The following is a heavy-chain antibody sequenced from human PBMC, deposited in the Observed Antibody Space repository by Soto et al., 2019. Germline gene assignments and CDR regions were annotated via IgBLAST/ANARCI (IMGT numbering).Heavy chain of an antibody. CDR1: GGTFSSYA. CDR2: IIPIFGTA. D-gene: IGHD5-18*01. CDR3: ARDKRWDTYYYGMDV. Sequence: SVKVSCKASGGTFSSYAISWVRQAPGQGLEWMGGIIPIFGTANYAQKFQGRVTITADKSTSTAYMELSSLRSEDTAVYYCARDKRWDTYYYGMDVWGQGTTVTVSS. J-gene: IGHJ6*02. V-gene: IGHV1-69*06.